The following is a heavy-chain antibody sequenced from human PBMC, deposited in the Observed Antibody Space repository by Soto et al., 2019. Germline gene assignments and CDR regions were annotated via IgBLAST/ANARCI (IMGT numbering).Heavy chain of an antibody. V-gene: IGHV1-18*04. J-gene: IGHJ6*02. Sequence: ASVKVSCKASGYTFTSYGISWVRQAPGQGLEWMGWISAYNGSTNYAQKLQGRVTMTTDTSTSTAYMELRSLRSDDTAVYYCARDRLLRYSGYEAHYYGMDVWGQGTTVTVSS. CDR3: ARDRLLRYSGYEAHYYGMDV. CDR1: GYTFTSYG. D-gene: IGHD5-12*01. CDR2: ISAYNGST.